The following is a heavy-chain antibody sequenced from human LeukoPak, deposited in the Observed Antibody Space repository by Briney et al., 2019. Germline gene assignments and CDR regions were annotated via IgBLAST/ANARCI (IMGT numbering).Heavy chain of an antibody. V-gene: IGHV1-69*13. Sequence: SVRVSCKASGGTFSSYAISWVRQAPGQGLEWMGGIIPIFGTANYAQKFQGRVTITADESTSTAYMELSSLRSEDTAVYYCARDRLAAAGTLSYWGQGTLVTVSS. D-gene: IGHD6-13*01. J-gene: IGHJ4*02. CDR2: IIPIFGTA. CDR1: GGTFSSYA. CDR3: ARDRLAAAGTLSY.